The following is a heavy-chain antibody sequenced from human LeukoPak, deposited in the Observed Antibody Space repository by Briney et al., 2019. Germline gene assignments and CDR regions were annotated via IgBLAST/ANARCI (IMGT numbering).Heavy chain of an antibody. D-gene: IGHD3-9*01. V-gene: IGHV1-24*01. J-gene: IGHJ4*02. CDR3: ATGLESDLLFFFTY. Sequence: GASVKVSCNVSGYTVTDLSLHWVRQAPGKGLQWVGGFDPEDGERRYSQNFQGRVTVTEDAITDTAYLEVSSLRSDDTGVYYCATGLESDLLFFFTYWGQGTLVTVSS. CDR2: FDPEDGER. CDR1: GYTVTDLS.